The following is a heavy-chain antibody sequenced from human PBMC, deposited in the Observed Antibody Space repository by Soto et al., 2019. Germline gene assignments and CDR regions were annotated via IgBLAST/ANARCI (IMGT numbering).Heavy chain of an antibody. D-gene: IGHD2-15*01. CDR2: INPNSGGT. J-gene: IGHJ6*02. Sequence: ASVKFSCTSSGYTFTGYYMHWVRQAPGQGLEWMGWINPNSGGTNYAQKFQGWVTMTRDTSISTAYMELSRLRSDDTAVYYCARAGGGSSTSSGSYYGMDPWGEGTQVSGCS. CDR1: GYTFTGYY. CDR3: ARAGGGSSTSSGSYYGMDP. V-gene: IGHV1-2*04.